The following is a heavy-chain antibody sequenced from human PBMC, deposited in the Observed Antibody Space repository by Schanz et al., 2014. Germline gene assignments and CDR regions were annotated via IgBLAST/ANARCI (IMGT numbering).Heavy chain of an antibody. J-gene: IGHJ5*02. D-gene: IGHD3-22*01. CDR1: GTSITSSTYY. Sequence: QLQLRESGPGLVKPSETLSLICSVSGTSITSSTYYWGWIRQPPGKGPEWIGSISYSGNTYYTPSRKSRVPISLDTPKTQFSLKLTSVTAADTAVYYCARPSSVVGITGWFDTWGQGTLVTVSS. CDR3: ARPSSVVGITGWFDT. CDR2: ISYSGNT. V-gene: IGHV4-39*01.